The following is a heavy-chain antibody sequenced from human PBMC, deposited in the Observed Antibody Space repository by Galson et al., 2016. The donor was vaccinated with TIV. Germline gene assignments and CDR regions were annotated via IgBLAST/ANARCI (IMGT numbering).Heavy chain of an antibody. CDR1: GFTFGAYS. D-gene: IGHD3-9*01. J-gene: IGHJ5*02. CDR3: AKDRILQYFALLLCDT. Sequence: SLRLSCAASGFTFGAYSMIWVRQAPGKGLEWVSTITSGDTTYYADSVRGRFTTSRDNSKNTLYLQMDSLRADDTDIYYCAKDRILQYFALLLCDTGGQGTLVTVSS. CDR2: ITSGDTT. V-gene: IGHV3-23*01.